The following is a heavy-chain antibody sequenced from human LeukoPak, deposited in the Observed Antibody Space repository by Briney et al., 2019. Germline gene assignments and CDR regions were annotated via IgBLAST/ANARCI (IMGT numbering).Heavy chain of an antibody. V-gene: IGHV3-48*01. D-gene: IGHD2-2*01. J-gene: IGHJ3*02. Sequence: GGSLRLSCAASGFTFSSYSMNWVRQAPGKGLEWVSYISSSSSTIYYADSVKGRFTISRDNAKNSLYLQMNSLRAEDTAVYYCARDSSRYCSSTSCAREAFDIWGQGTMVTVSS. CDR3: ARDSSRYCSSTSCAREAFDI. CDR2: ISSSSSTI. CDR1: GFTFSSYS.